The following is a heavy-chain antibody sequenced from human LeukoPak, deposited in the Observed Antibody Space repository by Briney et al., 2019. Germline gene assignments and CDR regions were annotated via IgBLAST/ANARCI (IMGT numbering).Heavy chain of an antibody. V-gene: IGHV3-9*03. J-gene: IGHJ3*02. D-gene: IGHD6-13*01. CDR1: GFTFDDYA. Sequence: PGGSLRLSCAASGFTFDDYAMHWVRQAPGKGLEWVSGISWNSGSIGYADSVKGRFTISRDNAKNSLYLQMNSLRAEDMALYYCAKDLRKQPHDAFDIWGQGTMVTVSS. CDR3: AKDLRKQPHDAFDI. CDR2: ISWNSGSI.